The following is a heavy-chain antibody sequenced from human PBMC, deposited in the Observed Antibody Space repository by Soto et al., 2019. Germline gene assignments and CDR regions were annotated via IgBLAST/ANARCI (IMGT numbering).Heavy chain of an antibody. CDR1: GFTFDDYT. V-gene: IGHV3-43*01. D-gene: IGHD4-17*01. CDR2: ISWDGGST. CDR3: AKVLYGDKGYYYYYGMDV. Sequence: GGSLRLSCAASGFTFDDYTMHWVRQAPGKGLEWVSLISWDGGSTYYADSVKGRFTISRDNSKNSLYLQMNSLRTEDTALYYCAKVLYGDKGYYYYYGMDVWGQGTTVTVSS. J-gene: IGHJ6*02.